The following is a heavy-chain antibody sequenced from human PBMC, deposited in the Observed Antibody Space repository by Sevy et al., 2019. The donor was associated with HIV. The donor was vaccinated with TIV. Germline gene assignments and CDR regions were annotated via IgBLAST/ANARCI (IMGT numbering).Heavy chain of an antibody. V-gene: IGHV1-18*01. D-gene: IGHD6-13*01. CDR2: ISTYNSNT. J-gene: IGHJ4*02. CDR1: GYTFTAYA. CDR3: ARTPSTASDGTIDF. Sequence: ASVKVSCKAGGYTFTAYAISWVRQAPGQGLEWMGWISTYNSNTNYAQKFRGRVTMTRDTSTSTAYMELRSLRSDDTAIYYCARTPSTASDGTIDFWGQGTLVTVSS.